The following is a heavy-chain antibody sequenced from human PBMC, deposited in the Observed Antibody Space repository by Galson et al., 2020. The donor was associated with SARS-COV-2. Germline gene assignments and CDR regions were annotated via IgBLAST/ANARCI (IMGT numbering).Heavy chain of an antibody. CDR1: GGSFSNYY. CDR3: VRGGSVTLSVDHY. CDR2: INHSGST. V-gene: IGHV4-34*01. Sequence: SETLSLTCAVYGGSFSNYYWNWIRQPPGKGLEWIGEINHSGSTNYNPSLKSRITISVDTSKNQFSLRLSSVTAADTAVYYCVRGGSVTLSVDHYWGQGTLVTVSS. J-gene: IGHJ4*02. D-gene: IGHD3-16*02.